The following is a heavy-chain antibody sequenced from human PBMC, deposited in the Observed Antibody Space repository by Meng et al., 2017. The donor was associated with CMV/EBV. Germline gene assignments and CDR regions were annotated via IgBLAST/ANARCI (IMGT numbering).Heavy chain of an antibody. CDR2: ISSNGGST. J-gene: IGHJ4*02. CDR1: GFTFSSYA. Sequence: GESLKISCAASGFTFSSYAMHWVRQAPGKGLEYVSAISSNGGSTYYADSVKGRFTISRDNSKNTLYLQMGSLRAEDMAVYYCARDRAIAARHFDYWGQGTLVTVSS. V-gene: IGHV3-64*02. D-gene: IGHD6-6*01. CDR3: ARDRAIAARHFDY.